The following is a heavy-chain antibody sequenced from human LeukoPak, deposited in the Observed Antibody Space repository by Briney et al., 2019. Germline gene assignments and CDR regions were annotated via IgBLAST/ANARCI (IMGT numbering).Heavy chain of an antibody. Sequence: PSETLSLTCAVYGGSFSGYYWSWIRQPPGKGLEWIGEINHSGSTNYNPSLKSRVTISVDTSKNQFSLKLSSVTAADTAVYYCARFVLRYFDWFGRGFEPWGQGTLVTVSS. D-gene: IGHD3-9*01. V-gene: IGHV4-34*01. CDR2: INHSGST. CDR3: ARFVLRYFDWFGRGFEP. J-gene: IGHJ5*02. CDR1: GGSFSGYY.